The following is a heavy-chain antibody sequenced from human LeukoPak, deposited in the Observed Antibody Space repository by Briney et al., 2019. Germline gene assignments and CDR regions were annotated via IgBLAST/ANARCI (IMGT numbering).Heavy chain of an antibody. CDR1: GLNYWSCR. CDR3: VGGIGRTVLDC. Sequence: PGGSLRLSYAACGLNYWSCRLIPVRQAPGKGLEWVSYISRSNGSIYYADSVKGRFTISSDNAKNSLYLQMNSLRDQDTAGYSCVGGIGRTVLDCLAQGTLVTVSS. J-gene: IGHJ4*02. V-gene: IGHV3-48*02. CDR2: ISRSNGSI. D-gene: IGHD1-26*01.